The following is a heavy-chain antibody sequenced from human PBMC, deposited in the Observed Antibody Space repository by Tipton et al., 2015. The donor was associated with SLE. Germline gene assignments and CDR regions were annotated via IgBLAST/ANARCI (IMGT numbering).Heavy chain of an antibody. V-gene: IGHV4-38-2*01. CDR1: GYSISSGYY. CDR2: VYRSGST. Sequence: LRLSCAVSGYSISSGYYWGWIRQPPRKGLEWIGSVYRSGSTYYNPSLKSRVTISVDTSKNQFSLKLSSATAADTAVHYCARRGIAVAGIHWYFDLWGRGTLVTVSS. CDR3: ARRGIAVAGIHWYFDL. D-gene: IGHD6-19*01. J-gene: IGHJ2*01.